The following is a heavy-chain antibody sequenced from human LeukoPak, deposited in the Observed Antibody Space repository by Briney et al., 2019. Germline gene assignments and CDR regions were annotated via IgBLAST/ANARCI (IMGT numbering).Heavy chain of an antibody. J-gene: IGHJ4*02. Sequence: GGSLRLSRARSGFTFSVYVMHWVRQAPGRGLEYVSAINPNGDSTYYANSVKGRFTISRDNSKNTLYLQMGSLRAEDMAMYYCARSLGGYSADVVNDPYEFWGQGTLVTVSS. CDR2: INPNGDST. CDR3: ARSLGGYSADVVNDPYEF. CDR1: GFTFSVYV. V-gene: IGHV3-64*01. D-gene: IGHD5-12*01.